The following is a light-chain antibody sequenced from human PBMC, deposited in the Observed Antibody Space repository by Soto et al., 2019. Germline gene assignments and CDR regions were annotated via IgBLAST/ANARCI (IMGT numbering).Light chain of an antibody. CDR1: SGDVGGYNF. Sequence: QSALTQPASVSGSPGQSITISCTGTSGDVGGYNFVSWYQQHPGKAPKLIIYEVTHRPSGVSNRFSGSKSGNTASLTISGLQTDDEAHYYCKSFTGRSTYVFGSGTKVTVL. V-gene: IGLV2-14*01. CDR2: EVT. J-gene: IGLJ1*01. CDR3: KSFTGRSTYV.